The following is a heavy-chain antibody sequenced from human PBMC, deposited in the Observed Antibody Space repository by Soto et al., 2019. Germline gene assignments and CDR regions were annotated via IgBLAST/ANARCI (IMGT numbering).Heavy chain of an antibody. CDR1: GFTFSTYA. Sequence: GGSLRLSCAASGFTFSTYAMHWVSQAPGKGLEWVAVISYDGTNKYHADSVKGRFTISRDNSKNTLYLQMNSLRAEDTAVYFCASVDTAMVRARYYHGMDVWGQGTTVTVSS. CDR3: ASVDTAMVRARYYHGMDV. J-gene: IGHJ6*02. V-gene: IGHV3-30-3*01. CDR2: ISYDGTNK. D-gene: IGHD5-18*01.